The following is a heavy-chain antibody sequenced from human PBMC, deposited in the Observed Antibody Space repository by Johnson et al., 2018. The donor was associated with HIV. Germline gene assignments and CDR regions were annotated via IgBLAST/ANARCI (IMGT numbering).Heavy chain of an antibody. CDR3: ARDGGAYCGGDCFSDAFDL. CDR2: IRYDGSNK. D-gene: IGHD2-21*02. V-gene: IGHV3-30*02. CDR1: GFTFSSYG. J-gene: IGHJ3*01. Sequence: QVQLVESGGGVVQPGGSLRLSCAESGFTFSSYGMHWVRQAPGKGLEWVAFIRYDGSNKYYADSVKGRFTISRDNSKNTLYLQMDSLRAEDTALYYCARDGGAYCGGDCFSDAFDLWGQGTMVTVSS.